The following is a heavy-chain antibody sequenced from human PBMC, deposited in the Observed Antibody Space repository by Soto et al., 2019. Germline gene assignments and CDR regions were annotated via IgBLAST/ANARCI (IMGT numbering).Heavy chain of an antibody. Sequence: VGSLRLSCAASGFTFSSYAMSWVSQAPGKGLEWVSAISGSGGSTYYADSVKGRFTISRDNSKNTLYLQMNSLRAEDTAVYYCAIGGFRYYFDYWGQGTLVTVSS. CDR3: AIGGFRYYFDY. CDR1: GFTFSSYA. J-gene: IGHJ4*02. CDR2: ISGSGGST. V-gene: IGHV3-23*01.